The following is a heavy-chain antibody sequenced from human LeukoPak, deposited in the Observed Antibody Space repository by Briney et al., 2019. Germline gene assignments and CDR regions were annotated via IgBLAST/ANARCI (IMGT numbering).Heavy chain of an antibody. J-gene: IGHJ4*02. D-gene: IGHD2-21*02. Sequence: ASVKVSCKASGYTFTSYGISWVRQAPGQGPEWMGWISAYKGNINYAQKLQGRVTMTTDTSTSTAYMELRSLRSDDTAVYYCARELPRYGGGDCYLFDYWAQGTLVTVSS. V-gene: IGHV1-18*01. CDR2: ISAYKGNI. CDR1: GYTFTSYG. CDR3: ARELPRYGGGDCYLFDY.